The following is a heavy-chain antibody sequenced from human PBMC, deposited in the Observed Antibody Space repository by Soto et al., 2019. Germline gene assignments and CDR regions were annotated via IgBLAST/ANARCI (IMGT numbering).Heavy chain of an antibody. CDR3: ARALTGKAAAIDY. V-gene: IGHV3-NL1*01. Sequence: GGSLRLSCAASGFTFSSYGMHWVRQAPGKGLEWVSVIYSGGSTYYADSVKGRFTISRHNSKNTLYLQMNSLRAEDTAVYYCARALTGKAAAIDYWGQGTLVTVSS. D-gene: IGHD6-13*01. J-gene: IGHJ4*02. CDR1: GFTFSSYG. CDR2: IYSGGST.